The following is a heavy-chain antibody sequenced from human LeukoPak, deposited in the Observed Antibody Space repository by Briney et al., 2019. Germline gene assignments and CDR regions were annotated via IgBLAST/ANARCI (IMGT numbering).Heavy chain of an antibody. CDR2: IYPSDSGT. D-gene: IGHD3-10*01. J-gene: IGHJ4*02. V-gene: IGHV5-51*01. CDR3: ARGTGGSGSLDY. Sequence: GESLKISCKGSGYSFTDYWIAWLRQMPGKGLEWMGIIYPSDSGTRYSPSFQGQVTISADKSINTAYLQWSSLKASDTAMYYCARGTGGSGSLDYWGQGTLVTVSS. CDR1: GYSFTDYW.